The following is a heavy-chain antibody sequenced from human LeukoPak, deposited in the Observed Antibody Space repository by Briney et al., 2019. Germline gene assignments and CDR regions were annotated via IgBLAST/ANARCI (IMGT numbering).Heavy chain of an antibody. J-gene: IGHJ4*02. Sequence: PSETLSLTCTVSGGSISSYYWSWIRQPPGKGLEWIGYIYHSGSTNYNPSLKSRVTISVDTSKNQFSLKLSSVTAADTAVYYCARKIDPIAAAGTATYFDYWGQGTLVTVSS. D-gene: IGHD6-13*01. CDR1: GGSISSYY. CDR3: ARKIDPIAAAGTATYFDY. V-gene: IGHV4-59*08. CDR2: IYHSGST.